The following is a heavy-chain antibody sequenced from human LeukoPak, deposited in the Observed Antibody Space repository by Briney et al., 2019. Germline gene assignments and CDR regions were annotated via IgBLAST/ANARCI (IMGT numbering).Heavy chain of an antibody. CDR1: GGSFSGYY. J-gene: IGHJ4*02. V-gene: IGHV4-34*01. Sequence: SETLSLTCAVYGGSFSGYYWSWIRQPPGKGLEWIGGINHSGSTNYNPSLKSRVTISVGTSKNQFSLKLSSVTAADTAVYYCARGRIAAAALVYFDYWGQGTLVTVSS. CDR2: INHSGST. CDR3: ARGRIAAAALVYFDY. D-gene: IGHD6-13*01.